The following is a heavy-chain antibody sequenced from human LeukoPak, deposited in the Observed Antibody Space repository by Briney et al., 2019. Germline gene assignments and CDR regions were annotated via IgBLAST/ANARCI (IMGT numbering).Heavy chain of an antibody. CDR3: ACLTTADAFDI. CDR1: GGPFSGYY. D-gene: IGHD3-22*01. V-gene: IGHV4-59*01. J-gene: IGHJ3*02. CDR2: IYDSGST. Sequence: SETLSLTCAVYGGPFSGYYWSWIRQPPGKGLGWIGYIYDSGSTNYNPSLKSRVTISVDTSKNQFSLKLSSVTAADTAVYYCACLTTADAFDIWGQGTMVTVSS.